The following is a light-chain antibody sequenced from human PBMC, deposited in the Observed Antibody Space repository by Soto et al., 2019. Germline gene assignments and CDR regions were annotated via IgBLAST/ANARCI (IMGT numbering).Light chain of an antibody. CDR3: SSYTSSSLYV. Sequence: QSVLTQPASVSGSPGQSITISCTGTSSDVGGYNYVSWYQQHPGKAPKLMIYDVSYRPSGVSDRFSGSKSGNTASLTISGLQAEDEADYHCSSYTSSSLYVFGTGTKVT. V-gene: IGLV2-14*03. J-gene: IGLJ1*01. CDR2: DVS. CDR1: SSDVGGYNY.